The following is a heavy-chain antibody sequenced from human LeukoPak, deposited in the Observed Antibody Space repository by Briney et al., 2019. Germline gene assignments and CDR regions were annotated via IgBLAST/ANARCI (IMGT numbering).Heavy chain of an antibody. J-gene: IGHJ4*02. Sequence: PGGFLRLSCAASGFTFSSHAMHWVRQAPGKGLEWVAIISYDGSNKYYADSVKGRFTISRDNSKNTLYLQMNSLRAEDTAVYYCARAGDIVVVPAASRYFDYWGQGTLVTVSS. CDR2: ISYDGSNK. CDR1: GFTFSSHA. CDR3: ARAGDIVVVPAASRYFDY. V-gene: IGHV3-30-3*01. D-gene: IGHD2-2*01.